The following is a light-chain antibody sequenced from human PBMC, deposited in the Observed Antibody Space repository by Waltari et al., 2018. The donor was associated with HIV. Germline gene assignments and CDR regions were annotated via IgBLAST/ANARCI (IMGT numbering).Light chain of an antibody. CDR3: QQYYSLPGT. J-gene: IGKJ3*01. V-gene: IGKV4-1*01. CDR1: QSVLYSSSSKNY. CDR2: WAS. Sequence: DIVMTQSPDSLVVSLGERATINCKSSQSVLYSSSSKNYLAWYQQKPGQSPKLLIYWASTRECEVPDRCSGGGSGTDFTLTIRSLRAEDVAVYYCQQYYSLPGTFGPGTKVDIK.